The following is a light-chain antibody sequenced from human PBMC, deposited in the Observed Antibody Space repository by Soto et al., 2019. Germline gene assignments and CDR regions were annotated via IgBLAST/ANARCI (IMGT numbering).Light chain of an antibody. CDR1: QDIYNF. V-gene: IGKV1-27*01. J-gene: IGKJ3*01. Sequence: DIQMTQSPSSLSASVGDRVTITCRASQDIYNFLAWYQQKPGKVPKLLIHFASTLQSGVPSRFSGSGSETDFNLTISSLQPEDVATYYCQKCDSAPLTIGPGTKVGIK. CDR2: FAS. CDR3: QKCDSAPLT.